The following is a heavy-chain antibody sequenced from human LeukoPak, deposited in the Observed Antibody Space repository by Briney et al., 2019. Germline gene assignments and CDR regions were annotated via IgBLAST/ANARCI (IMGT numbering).Heavy chain of an antibody. Sequence: ASVKVSCTASGYTFTGYYMHWVRQAPGQGLEWMGRINPNSGGTNYAQKFQGRVTMTRDTSISTAYMELSRLRSDDTAVYYCARDLTLIIAVAGYWGQGTLVTVSS. J-gene: IGHJ4*02. CDR1: GYTFTGYY. D-gene: IGHD6-19*01. CDR2: INPNSGGT. CDR3: ARDLTLIIAVAGY. V-gene: IGHV1-2*06.